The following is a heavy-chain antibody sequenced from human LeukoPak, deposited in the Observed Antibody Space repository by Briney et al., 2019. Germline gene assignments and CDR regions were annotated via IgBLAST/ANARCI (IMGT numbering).Heavy chain of an antibody. J-gene: IGHJ4*02. V-gene: IGHV3-48*04. CDR3: ARDWGFDY. CDR1: GFTFSSYS. Sequence: PGGSLRLSCAASGFTFSSYSMNWVRQAPGKGLEWVSYISPTTSTIYYADSVKGRFTISRDNAKNSLYLQMNSLRAEDTAVYYCARDWGFDYWGQGTLVTVSS. D-gene: IGHD3-16*01. CDR2: ISPTTSTI.